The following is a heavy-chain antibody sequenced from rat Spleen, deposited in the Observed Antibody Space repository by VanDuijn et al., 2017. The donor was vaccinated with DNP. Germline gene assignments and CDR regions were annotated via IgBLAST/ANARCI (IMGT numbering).Heavy chain of an antibody. CDR3: TTDPYTTDYRDY. Sequence: EVRLVESGGGLVQPGRSLKLSCAASGFTFSNYGMAWVRQAPTKGLEWVASITNSGRTTYYRDSVKGRFTISRDNAESTLYLQMDSLRSEDTATYYCTTDPYTTDYRDYWGQGVMVTVSS. J-gene: IGHJ2*01. V-gene: IGHV5-27*01. D-gene: IGHD1-6*01. CDR1: GFTFSNYG. CDR2: ITNSGRTT.